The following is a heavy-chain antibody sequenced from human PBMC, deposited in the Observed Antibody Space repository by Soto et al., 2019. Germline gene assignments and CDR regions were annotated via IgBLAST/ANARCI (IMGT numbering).Heavy chain of an antibody. D-gene: IGHD3-22*01. Sequence: PGGSLSLSCAASGFTFSSYGMHWVRQAPGKGLEWVAVISYDGSNKYYADSVKGRFTISRDNSKNTLYLQMNSLRAEDTAVYYCAKEEAGGYSYGTVRTYYYDSTANYYGMDVWGQGTTVTVSS. J-gene: IGHJ6*02. CDR1: GFTFSSYG. CDR3: AKEEAGGYSYGTVRTYYYDSTANYYGMDV. V-gene: IGHV3-30*18. CDR2: ISYDGSNK.